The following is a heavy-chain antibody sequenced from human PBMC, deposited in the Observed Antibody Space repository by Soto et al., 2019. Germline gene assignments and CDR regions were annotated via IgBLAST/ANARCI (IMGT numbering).Heavy chain of an antibody. CDR2: VIPIFGTA. CDR1: GGTFSSYA. V-gene: IGHV1-69*01. CDR3: ARVLRAGTHNWFDP. J-gene: IGHJ5*02. D-gene: IGHD1-1*01. Sequence: QVQLVQSGAEVQKPGSSVKVSCKASGGTFSSYAISWVRQAPGQGVEWMGGVIPIFGTANYAQKFQGRVTITADESTSTAYMELSSLRSEDTAVYYCARVLRAGTHNWFDPWGQGTLVTVSS.